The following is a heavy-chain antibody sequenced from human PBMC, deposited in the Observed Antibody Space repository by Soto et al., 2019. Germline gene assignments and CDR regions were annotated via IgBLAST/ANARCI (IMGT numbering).Heavy chain of an antibody. Sequence: EGSLRLSCAASGFTFSSYGMHWVRQAPGKGLEWVAVISYDGSNKYYADSVKGRFTISRDNSKNTLYLQMNSLRAEDTAVYYCSKCRRYYGSGSYSYYYYYGMDVWGQGTTVTVSS. CDR2: ISYDGSNK. CDR3: SKCRRYYGSGSYSYYYYYGMDV. J-gene: IGHJ6*02. V-gene: IGHV3-30*18. CDR1: GFTFSSYG. D-gene: IGHD3-10*01.